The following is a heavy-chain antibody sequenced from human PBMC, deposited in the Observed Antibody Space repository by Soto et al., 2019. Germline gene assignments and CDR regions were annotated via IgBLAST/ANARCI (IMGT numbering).Heavy chain of an antibody. Sequence: SETLSLTCTVSAGSISGYFWGWMRQPPGKEPELIAYIHYLGSAYYNPSLRGRVTISVATSRNQFSLQLSSVNAADTAVYYCVRVGRIAISDTWFAPWGQGTLVTVSS. CDR1: AGSISGYF. CDR3: VRVGRIAISDTWFAP. D-gene: IGHD6-13*01. CDR2: IHYLGSA. V-gene: IGHV4-59*01. J-gene: IGHJ5*02.